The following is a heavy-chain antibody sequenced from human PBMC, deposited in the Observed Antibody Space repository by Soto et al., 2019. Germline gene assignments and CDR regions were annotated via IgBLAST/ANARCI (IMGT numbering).Heavy chain of an antibody. J-gene: IGHJ5*02. CDR2: ISGSGGST. CDR1: GFTFSNYA. D-gene: IGHD5-12*01. CDR3: AKEGRWLREPFDL. Sequence: EVQLFESGGGLVQPGGSLRLSCAASGFTFSNYAMTWVRQAPGKGLEWVSGISGSGGSTYYADSVKGQFTISRDNSKNTLFLQMNSLRVEDTAVYYCAKEGRWLREPFDLWGQGTLVTVSS. V-gene: IGHV3-23*01.